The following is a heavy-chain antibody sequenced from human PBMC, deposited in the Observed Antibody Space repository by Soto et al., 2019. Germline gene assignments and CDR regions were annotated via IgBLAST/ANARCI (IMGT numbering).Heavy chain of an antibody. V-gene: IGHV1-69*06. CDR1: GGTFSSYA. Sequence: QVQLVQSGAEVKKPGSSVKVSCKASGGTFSSYAISWVRQAPGQGLEWMGGIIPIFGTANYAQKFQGRVKITADKDTGTADMELSSLRSGDAAVYYCAVRRYYYCGMDVWGQGATVTVSS. J-gene: IGHJ6*02. CDR3: AVRRYYYCGMDV. CDR2: IIPIFGTA.